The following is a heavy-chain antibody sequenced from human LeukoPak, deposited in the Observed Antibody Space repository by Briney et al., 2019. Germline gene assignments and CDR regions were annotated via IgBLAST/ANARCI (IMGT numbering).Heavy chain of an antibody. CDR2: ISSSSSYI. J-gene: IGHJ4*02. D-gene: IGHD1-7*01. CDR3: TRASNWNYVYFDY. Sequence: PGGSLRLSCAASGFTFSSYSMNWLRQAPGKGLEWVSSISSSSSYIYYADSVKGRFTISRDNAKNSLYLQMNSLRAEDSAVYYCTRASNWNYVYFDYWGQGTLVTVPS. CDR1: GFTFSSYS. V-gene: IGHV3-21*01.